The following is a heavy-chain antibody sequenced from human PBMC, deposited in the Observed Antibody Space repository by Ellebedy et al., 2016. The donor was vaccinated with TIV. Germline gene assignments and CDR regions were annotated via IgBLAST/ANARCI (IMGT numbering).Heavy chain of an antibody. CDR1: GYTFTGYY. CDR2: INPNSGGT. V-gene: IGHV1-2*02. CDR3: ARAVGAYPTPHDY. J-gene: IGHJ4*02. Sequence: ASVKVSXKASGYTFTGYYMHWVRQAPGQGLEWMGWINPNSGGTNYAQKFQGRVTMTRDTSISTAYMELSRLRSDDTAVYYCARAVGAYPTPHDYWGQGTLVTVSS. D-gene: IGHD1-26*01.